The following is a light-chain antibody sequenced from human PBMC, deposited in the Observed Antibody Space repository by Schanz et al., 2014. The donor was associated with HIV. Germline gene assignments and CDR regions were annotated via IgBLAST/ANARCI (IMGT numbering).Light chain of an antibody. CDR2: EGS. Sequence: QSALTQPASVSGSPGQSITISCTGTSSDVGSYNLVSWYQQHPGKAPKLMIYEGSKRPSGISNRFSGSKSGNTASLTISGLQDEDEADYYCCSYAGSSTLVFGGGTNLTVL. CDR1: SSDVGSYNL. CDR3: CSYAGSSTLV. J-gene: IGLJ2*01. V-gene: IGLV2-23*01.